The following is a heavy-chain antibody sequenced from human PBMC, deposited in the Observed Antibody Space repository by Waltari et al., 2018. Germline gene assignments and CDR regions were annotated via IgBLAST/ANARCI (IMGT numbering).Heavy chain of an antibody. CDR1: GYTFTGYY. D-gene: IGHD3-10*01. V-gene: IGHV1-2*06. CDR3: ARRSPTWFRELEYNWFDP. J-gene: IGHJ5*02. CDR2: INPNSGGT. Sequence: QVQLVQSGAEVKKPGASVKVSCKASGYTFTGYYMHWVRQAPAQGLEWMGRINPNSGGTNDGQKLQGRVTRTRDTSISTAYRELSRLRSDDTAVYYCARRSPTWFRELEYNWFDPWGQGTLVTVSS.